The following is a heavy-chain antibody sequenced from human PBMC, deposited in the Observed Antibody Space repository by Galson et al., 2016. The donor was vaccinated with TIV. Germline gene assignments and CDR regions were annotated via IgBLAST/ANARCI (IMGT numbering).Heavy chain of an antibody. Sequence: SVKVSCKASGFTFSNYGFTWVRQAPGRGLEWLGWVSAYNGNTNYAQQVQGRVAMTTDTSASAAHMELRSLRSDDTAVYYCARDGGSFSMILVADYYYGMDVWGQGTTVAVS. V-gene: IGHV1-18*04. CDR2: VSAYNGNT. CDR3: ARDGGSFSMILVADYYYGMDV. CDR1: GFTFSNYG. J-gene: IGHJ6*02. D-gene: IGHD3-22*01.